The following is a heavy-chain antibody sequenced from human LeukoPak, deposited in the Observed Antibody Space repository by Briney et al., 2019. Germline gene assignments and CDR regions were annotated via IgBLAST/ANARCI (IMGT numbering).Heavy chain of an antibody. CDR1: GFTFSSYG. CDR3: AKDRRQITIFGVVPPWFDP. CDR2: IRYDGSNK. V-gene: IGHV3-30*02. J-gene: IGHJ5*02. D-gene: IGHD3-3*01. Sequence: PGGSLRLSCAASGFTFSSYGMHWVRQAPGTGLEGVAFIRYDGSNKYYADSVKGRFTISRDNSKNTLYLQMNSLRAEDTAVYYCAKDRRQITIFGVVPPWFDPWGQGTLVTVSS.